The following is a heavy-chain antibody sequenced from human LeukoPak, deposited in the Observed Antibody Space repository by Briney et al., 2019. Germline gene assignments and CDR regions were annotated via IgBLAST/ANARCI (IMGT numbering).Heavy chain of an antibody. CDR3: AREYSSSSVADAFDI. CDR2: MNPNSGNT. V-gene: IGHV1-8*03. J-gene: IGHJ3*02. CDR1: GYSFITYT. Sequence: ASVKVSCKTSGYSFITYTINWVRRAPGQGLEWMGWMNPNSGNTGYAQKFQGRVTITADKSTSTAYMELSSLRSEDTAVYYCAREYSSSSVADAFDIWGQGTMVTVSS. D-gene: IGHD6-6*01.